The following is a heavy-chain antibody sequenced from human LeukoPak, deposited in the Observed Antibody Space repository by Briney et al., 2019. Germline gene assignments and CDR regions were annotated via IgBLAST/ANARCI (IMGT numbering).Heavy chain of an antibody. Sequence: SGGSLRLSCAASGFTFSSYSMNWVRQAPGTGLEWVSYISSSSSTIYYADSVRGRFTISRDNAKNSLYLQMNSLRAEDTAVYYCARGGGTRAAEYFQHWGQGTLVTVSS. CDR1: GFTFSSYS. D-gene: IGHD4-23*01. CDR3: ARGGGTRAAEYFQH. J-gene: IGHJ1*01. V-gene: IGHV3-48*01. CDR2: ISSSSSTI.